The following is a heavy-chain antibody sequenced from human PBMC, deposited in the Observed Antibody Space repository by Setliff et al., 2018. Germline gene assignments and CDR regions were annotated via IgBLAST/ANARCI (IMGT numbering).Heavy chain of an antibody. CDR2: IYYSGST. V-gene: IGHV4-61*03. CDR1: GDSITSGSDY. J-gene: IGHJ6*02. D-gene: IGHD3-10*01. CDR3: ARLSWDGLRYYGLDV. Sequence: SETLSLTCTVSGDSITSGSDYWNWIRQPPGKGLEWIGYIYYSGSTNYNPSLKSRVTMSVATFENHFSLKLNSLTAADTAVYYCARLSWDGLRYYGLDVWGQGATVTVSS.